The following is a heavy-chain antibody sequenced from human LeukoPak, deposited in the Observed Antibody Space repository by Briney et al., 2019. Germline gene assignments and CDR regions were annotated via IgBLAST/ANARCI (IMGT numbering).Heavy chain of an antibody. CDR2: IIPILGIA. CDR3: ARETVDTAMPSLRRSWKAYYFDY. Sequence: GSSVKVSCKASGGTFSSYAISWVRQAPGQGLEWMGRIIPILGIANYAQKFQGRVTITADKSTSTAYMELSSLRSADTAVYYCARETVDTAMPSLRRSWKAYYFDYWGQGTLVTVSS. V-gene: IGHV1-69*04. J-gene: IGHJ4*02. D-gene: IGHD5-18*01. CDR1: GGTFSSYA.